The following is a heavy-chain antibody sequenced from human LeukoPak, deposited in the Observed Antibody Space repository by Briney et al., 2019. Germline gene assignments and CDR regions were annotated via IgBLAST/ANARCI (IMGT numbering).Heavy chain of an antibody. D-gene: IGHD4-4*01. CDR3: ARDRGPMTTVSN. V-gene: IGHV3-66*01. CDR1: GFTFSSYA. CDR2: TYSGGST. J-gene: IGHJ4*02. Sequence: GGSLRLSCAATGFTFSSYAMSWVRQAPGKGLEWVSVTYSGGSTYYADSVKGRFTISRDNSKNTLYLQMNSLRAEDTAVYYCARDRGPMTTVSNWGQGTLVTVSS.